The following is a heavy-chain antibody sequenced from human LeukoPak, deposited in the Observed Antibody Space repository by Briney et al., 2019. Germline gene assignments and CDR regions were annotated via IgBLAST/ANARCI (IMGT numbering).Heavy chain of an antibody. Sequence: GGSLRLSCAASGFTFSNAWMSWVRQAPGKGLEWVGRIKSKTDGGTTDYAAPVKGRFTISRDDSKNTLYLQMNSLRAEDTAVYYCAKDAGQWYSSSWYYYYYMDVWGKGTTVTISS. CDR3: AKDAGQWYSSSWYYYYYMDV. J-gene: IGHJ6*03. V-gene: IGHV3-15*01. D-gene: IGHD6-13*01. CDR1: GFTFSNAW. CDR2: IKSKTDGGTT.